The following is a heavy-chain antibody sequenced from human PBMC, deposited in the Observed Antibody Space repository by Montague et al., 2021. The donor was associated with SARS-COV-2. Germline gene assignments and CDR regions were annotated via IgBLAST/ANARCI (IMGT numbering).Heavy chain of an antibody. CDR3: ASGIYPSGSYYNRYYYGLNI. J-gene: IGHJ6*02. Sequence: SETLSLTCAVHGESLSGYYWSWIRQPPEKGLEWIGEINHSATTKYNPSLKSPVTISIDTSKNQFSLKMTSVTAADTATYYCASGIYPSGSYYNRYYYGLNIGGPGTTVIVSS. CDR2: INHSATT. CDR1: GESLSGYY. V-gene: IGHV4-34*01. D-gene: IGHD3-10*01.